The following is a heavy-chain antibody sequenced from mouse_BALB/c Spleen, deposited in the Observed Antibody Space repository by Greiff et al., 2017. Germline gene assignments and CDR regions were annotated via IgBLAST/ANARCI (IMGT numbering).Heavy chain of an antibody. Sequence: EVQLVESGGGLVQPGGSLKLSCAASGFTFSSYTMSWVRQTPEKRLEWVAYISNGGGSTYYPDTVKGRFTISGDNAKNTLYLQMSSLKSEDTAMYYCARHGGMWFFDVWGAGTTVTVSS. CDR2: ISNGGGST. CDR3: ARHGGMWFFDV. V-gene: IGHV5-12-2*01. J-gene: IGHJ1*01. CDR1: GFTFSSYT.